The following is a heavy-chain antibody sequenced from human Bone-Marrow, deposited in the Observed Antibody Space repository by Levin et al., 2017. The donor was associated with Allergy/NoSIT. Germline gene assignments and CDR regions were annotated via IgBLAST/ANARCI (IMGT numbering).Heavy chain of an antibody. CDR1: GFTFSDYY. J-gene: IGHJ6*02. V-gene: IGHV3-11*01. CDR2: ISRSGYTI. CDR3: ARTPSTSSYSYYDGMDV. Sequence: GESLKISCAVSGFTFSDYYMSWIRQAPGKGLEWVSYISRSGYTIYYADSVKGRFTISRDNANNSLYLHMNSLRADDTAVYYCARTPSTSSYSYYDGMDVWGQGTTVTVSS.